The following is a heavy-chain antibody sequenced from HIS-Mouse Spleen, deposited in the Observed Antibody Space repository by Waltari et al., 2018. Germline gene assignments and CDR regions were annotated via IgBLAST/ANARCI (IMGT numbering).Heavy chain of an antibody. D-gene: IGHD2-2*01. CDR1: GDSFTIYW. Sequence: EVQLVQSGAEVKKLGESLKISCKGSGDSFTIYWNVRGRQTPGKGLEWMGIIYPGDSDTRYSPSFQGQVTISADKSISTAYLQWSSLKASDTAMYYCARLQLPAPKTTWGQGTLVTVSS. J-gene: IGHJ5*02. V-gene: IGHV5-51*01. CDR3: ARLQLPAPKTT. CDR2: IYPGDSDT.